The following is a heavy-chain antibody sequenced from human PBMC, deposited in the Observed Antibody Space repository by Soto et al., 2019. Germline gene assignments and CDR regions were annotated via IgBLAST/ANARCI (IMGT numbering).Heavy chain of an antibody. Sequence: PGESLKISCKGSGYSFTSYWIGWVRQMPGKGLEWMGIIYPGDSDTRYSPSFQGQVTISADKSISTACLQWSSLKASDTAMYYCARLHYYDSSGYYGSYYYGMDVWGQGTTVTVSS. CDR2: IYPGDSDT. V-gene: IGHV5-51*01. D-gene: IGHD3-22*01. CDR1: GYSFTSYW. CDR3: ARLHYYDSSGYYGSYYYGMDV. J-gene: IGHJ6*02.